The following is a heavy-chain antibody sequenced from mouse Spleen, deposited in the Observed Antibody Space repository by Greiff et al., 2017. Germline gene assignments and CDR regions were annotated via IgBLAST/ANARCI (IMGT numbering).Heavy chain of an antibody. CDR1: GYSFTDYN. Sequence: EVQLQQSGPELVKPGASVKISCKASGYSFTDYNMNWVKQSNGKSLEWIGVINPNYGTTSYNQKFKGKATLTVDQSSSTAYMQLNSLTSEDSAVYYCARKRGYDYDAEYYYAMDYWGQGTSVTVSS. D-gene: IGHD2-4*01. CDR3: ARKRGYDYDAEYYYAMDY. CDR2: INPNYGTT. J-gene: IGHJ4*01. V-gene: IGHV1-39*01.